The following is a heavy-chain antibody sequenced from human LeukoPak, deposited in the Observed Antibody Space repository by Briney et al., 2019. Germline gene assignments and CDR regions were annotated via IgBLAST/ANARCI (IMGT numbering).Heavy chain of an antibody. Sequence: GGSLRLSCAASGFTFSSYGMHWVRQAPGKGLEWVAVIWYDGSNKYYADSVKGRFTISRDNSKNTLYLQMNSLRAEDTAVYYCARGGQRYYDFWSAPKGNWFDPWGQGTLVTVSS. CDR3: ARGGQRYYDFWSAPKGNWFDP. CDR2: IWYDGSNK. D-gene: IGHD3-3*01. V-gene: IGHV3-33*01. CDR1: GFTFSSYG. J-gene: IGHJ5*02.